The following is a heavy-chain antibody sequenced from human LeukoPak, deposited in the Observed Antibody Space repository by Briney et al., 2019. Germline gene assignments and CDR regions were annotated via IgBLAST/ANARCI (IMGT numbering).Heavy chain of an antibody. Sequence: GASVKVSCKASVYIFISYGISWVRQAPGQGLEWMGWISAYNGNTNYAQKLQGRVTMTTDTSTSTAYMELRSLRSDDTAVYYCARAPVGSGWYDYWGQGTLVTVSS. D-gene: IGHD6-19*01. J-gene: IGHJ4*02. CDR3: ARAPVGSGWYDY. V-gene: IGHV1-18*01. CDR1: VYIFISYG. CDR2: ISAYNGNT.